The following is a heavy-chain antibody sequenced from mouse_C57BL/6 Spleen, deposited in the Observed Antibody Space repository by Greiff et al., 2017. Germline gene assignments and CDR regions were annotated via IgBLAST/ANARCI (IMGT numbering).Heavy chain of an antibody. CDR1: GYTFTSYW. V-gene: IGHV1-61*01. J-gene: IGHJ3*01. CDR2: IYPSDSET. D-gene: IGHD2-4*01. CDR3: ARRHYDYDEGFAY. Sequence: VQLQQPGAELVRPGSSVKLSCKASGYTFTSYWMDWVKQRPGQGLEWIGNIYPSDSETHYNQKFKDKATLTVDKSSSTAYMQLSSLTSEDSAVYYCARRHYDYDEGFAYWGQGTLVTVSA.